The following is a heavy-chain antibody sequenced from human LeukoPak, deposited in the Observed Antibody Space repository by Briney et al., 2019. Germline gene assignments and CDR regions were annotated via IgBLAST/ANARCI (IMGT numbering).Heavy chain of an antibody. CDR2: IDPSDSYT. D-gene: IGHD6-13*01. CDR3: ARSEVINIAAAADY. J-gene: IGHJ4*02. CDR1: GYSFTSYW. V-gene: IGHV5-10-1*01. Sequence: PGESLRISCKGSGYSFTSYWISWVRQMPGKGLEWMGRIDPSDSYTNYSPSFQGHVTISADKSISTAYLQWGSLKASDTAMYYCARSEVINIAAAADYWGQGTLVTVTS.